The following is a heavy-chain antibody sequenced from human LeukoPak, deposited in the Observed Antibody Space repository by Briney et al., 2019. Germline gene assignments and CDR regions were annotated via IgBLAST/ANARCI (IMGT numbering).Heavy chain of an antibody. J-gene: IGHJ4*02. CDR3: ARVITIFGVVIGYYFDY. D-gene: IGHD3-3*01. V-gene: IGHV3-20*04. Sequence: GGSLRLSCAASGFTFSSYAMSWVRQAPGKGLEWVSGINWNGGSTGYADSVKGRFTISRDNAKNSLYLQMNSLRAEDTALYYCARVITIFGVVIGYYFDYWGQGTLVTVSS. CDR1: GFTFSSYA. CDR2: INWNGGST.